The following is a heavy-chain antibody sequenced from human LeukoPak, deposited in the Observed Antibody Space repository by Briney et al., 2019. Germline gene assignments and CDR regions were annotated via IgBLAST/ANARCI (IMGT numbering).Heavy chain of an antibody. V-gene: IGHV4-59*01. D-gene: IGHD2-15*01. CDR3: ARASCSGGTCPRGWYFDY. CDR1: GDSISNYY. J-gene: IGHJ4*02. Sequence: PSGTLSLTCTVSGDSISNYYWSWIRQPPGKGLEWIGYIYYSGSTNYNPSRKSRVAISIDQSKKQFSLRLSSVTAADTAVYYCARASCSGGTCPRGWYFDYWGQGTLVTVSS. CDR2: IYYSGST.